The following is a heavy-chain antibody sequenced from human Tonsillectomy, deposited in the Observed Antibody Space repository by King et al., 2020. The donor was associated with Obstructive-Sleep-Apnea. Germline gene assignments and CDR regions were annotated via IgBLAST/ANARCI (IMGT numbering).Heavy chain of an antibody. J-gene: IGHJ4*02. Sequence: QLQESGPGLVKPSETLSLTCIVSGGSISSRSYYWGWIRQPPGKGLDWIGTIYYSGSTYYNPSLKSRVTISVDTSTNQFSLKLSSVTAADTAVYYCARAELIWFGEFEGPSPYYFDYWGQGTLVTVSS. CDR1: GGSISSRSYY. V-gene: IGHV4-39*07. CDR2: IYYSGST. CDR3: ARAELIWFGEFEGPSPYYFDY. D-gene: IGHD3-10*01.